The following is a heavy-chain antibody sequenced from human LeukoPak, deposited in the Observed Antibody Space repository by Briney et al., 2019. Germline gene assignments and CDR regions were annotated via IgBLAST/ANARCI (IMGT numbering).Heavy chain of an antibody. CDR3: ARSESSGWPFDY. J-gene: IGHJ4*02. CDR2: VYPGDSDA. D-gene: IGHD6-19*01. Sequence: GESLKISCEGSEYSFTTYWVGWVRQMPGKGLEWMGIVYPGDSDARYSPSFEGQVTISVDKSISTAYLQWSSLKASDSGMYYCARSESSGWPFDYWGQGTLVTVSS. CDR1: EYSFTTYW. V-gene: IGHV5-51*01.